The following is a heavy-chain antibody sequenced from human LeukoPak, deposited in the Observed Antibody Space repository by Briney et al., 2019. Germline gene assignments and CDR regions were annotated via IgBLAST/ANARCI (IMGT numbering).Heavy chain of an antibody. CDR1: GDSISSYY. D-gene: IGHD3-3*01. J-gene: IGHJ5*02. CDR2: IYYSGST. Sequence: SVTLSLTCSVSGDSISSYYWSWIRQPPGKGLEWIGYIYYSGSTNYNPSLKSRVTISVDTSKNQFSLKLSSVTAADTAVYYCARVVGYDFWSGYYNAYNWFDPWGQGTLVTVSS. V-gene: IGHV4-59*12. CDR3: ARVVGYDFWSGYYNAYNWFDP.